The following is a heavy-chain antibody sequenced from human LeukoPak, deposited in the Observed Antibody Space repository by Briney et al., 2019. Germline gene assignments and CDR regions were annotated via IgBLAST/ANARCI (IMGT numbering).Heavy chain of an antibody. J-gene: IGHJ4*02. CDR2: IYYSGST. Sequence: PSETLSLACTVSGGSISSSSYYWGWIRQPPGKGLEWIGSIYYSGSTYYNPSLKSRVTISVDTSKNQFSLKLSSVTAADTAVYYCARDGPDFWSGYRYFDYWGQGTLVTVSS. V-gene: IGHV4-39*02. CDR3: ARDGPDFWSGYRYFDY. D-gene: IGHD3-3*01. CDR1: GGSISSSSYY.